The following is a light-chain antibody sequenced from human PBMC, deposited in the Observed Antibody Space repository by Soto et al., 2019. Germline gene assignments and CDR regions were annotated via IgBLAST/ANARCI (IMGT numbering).Light chain of an antibody. J-gene: IGKJ5*01. Sequence: EIVLTQSPATLSLSPGERATLSCRATQSVGNCLAWYQQKPGQAPGLLIYDVSKRPPGIPARFSGSGSGTDFTLTISSLDPEDFAVYYCQQCDNWPPITFGQGTRLEIK. V-gene: IGKV3-11*01. CDR1: QSVGNC. CDR3: QQCDNWPPIT. CDR2: DVS.